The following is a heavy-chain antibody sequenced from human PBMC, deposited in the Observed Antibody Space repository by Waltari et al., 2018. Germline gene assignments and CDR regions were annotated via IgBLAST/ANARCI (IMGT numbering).Heavy chain of an antibody. CDR2: IFPGDSDT. J-gene: IGHJ3*01. CDR3: ARHPLVWVASTQNAFDV. V-gene: IGHV5-51*03. CDR1: GYRFARYW. D-gene: IGHD3-16*01. Sequence: EVQLVQSGAGVRKPGESLKTSCMGAGYRFARYWFGWERQMPGKGLEWMGIIFPGDSDTRYSPSFQGHVTISADTSNSTAYLQLTNLKASDTAMYYCARHPLVWVASTQNAFDVWGQGTMVTVSS.